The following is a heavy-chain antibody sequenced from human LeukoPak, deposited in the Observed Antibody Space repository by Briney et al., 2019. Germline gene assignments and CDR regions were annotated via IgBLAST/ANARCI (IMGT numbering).Heavy chain of an antibody. D-gene: IGHD3-9*01. CDR1: GFTFSSYG. J-gene: IGHJ6*02. V-gene: IGHV3-30*02. CDR3: TRDLMDYDVSTGLHHYYMDV. CDR2: IRYDGSNK. Sequence: GGSLRLSCAASGFTFSSYGMHWVRQAPGKGLEWVAFIRYDGSNKYYADSVKGRFTISRDNAKNTLYLQMNALRVEDTAVYYCTRDLMDYDVSTGLHHYYMDVWGQGTTVTVSS.